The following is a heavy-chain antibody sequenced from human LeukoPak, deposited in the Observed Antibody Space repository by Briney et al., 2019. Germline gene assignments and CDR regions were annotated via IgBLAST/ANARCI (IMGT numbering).Heavy chain of an antibody. Sequence: PSETLSLTCTVSGGSISSYYWSWIRQPAGKGLEWIGRIYTSGSTNYNPSLKSRVTMSVDTSKNQFSLKLSSVTAADTAVYYCARLRSLGDSSSNYYYMDVWGKGTTVTVSS. J-gene: IGHJ6*03. CDR3: ARLRSLGDSSSNYYYMDV. CDR1: GGSISSYY. CDR2: IYTSGST. D-gene: IGHD6-13*01. V-gene: IGHV4-4*07.